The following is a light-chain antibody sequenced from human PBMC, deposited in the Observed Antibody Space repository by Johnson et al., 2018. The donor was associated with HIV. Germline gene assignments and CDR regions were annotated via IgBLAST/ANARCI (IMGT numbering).Light chain of an antibody. Sequence: QSVLTQPPSVSAAPGQKVTISCSGSSSNIGTNYVSWYQQLPGTAPKLLMFENNQRPSGIPDRFSGSKSGTSATLGITGLQTGDEADYYCRTWDTSLSAYVFGTVTKVTVL. CDR1: SSNIGTNY. CDR2: ENN. J-gene: IGLJ1*01. CDR3: RTWDTSLSAYV. V-gene: IGLV1-51*02.